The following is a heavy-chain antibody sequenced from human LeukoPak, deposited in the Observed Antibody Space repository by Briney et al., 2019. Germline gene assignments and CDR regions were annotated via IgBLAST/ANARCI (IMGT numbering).Heavy chain of an antibody. CDR3: ARLRDYDSSAYSDY. J-gene: IGHJ4*02. CDR2: IIPIFGTT. D-gene: IGHD3-22*01. CDR1: GGTFCSSA. Sequence: KVSCVASGGTFCSSAICCVRQGPGEGLEWVGRIIPIFGTTNTAQKLQGKATITADESTSTAYMELSTLRSEDTAMYYCARLRDYDSSAYSDYWGQGTLITASS. V-gene: IGHV1-69*01.